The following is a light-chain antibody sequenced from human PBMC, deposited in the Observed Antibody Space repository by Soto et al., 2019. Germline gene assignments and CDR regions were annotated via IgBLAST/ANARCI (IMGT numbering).Light chain of an antibody. J-gene: IGKJ2*01. CDR2: GSS. CDR3: HQYGSSPPYT. Sequence: EVVLTQSPGTLSLSPGERATLSCRASQSIINNYLAWYQQRPGQAPRLLIYGSSDRATGIPGRYSGSGYGTDFTLTISRLEPEAFAVYYCHQYGSSPPYTFGQGTKVEI. CDR1: QSIINNY. V-gene: IGKV3-20*01.